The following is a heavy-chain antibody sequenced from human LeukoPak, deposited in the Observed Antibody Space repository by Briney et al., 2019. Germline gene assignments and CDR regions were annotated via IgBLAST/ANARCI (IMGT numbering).Heavy chain of an antibody. J-gene: IGHJ4*02. D-gene: IGHD5-12*01. Sequence: SETLSLTCTVSGGSISSYSWSWVRHPQGTVLEWIGYINYSGSTNYNPSLKSRVTMSVDTSKNQFYLKLSSVTAADTAMYYCARERRQRYVYFDHWGQGALVTVSS. CDR2: INYSGST. V-gene: IGHV4-59*01. CDR1: GGSISSYS. CDR3: ARERRQRYVYFDH.